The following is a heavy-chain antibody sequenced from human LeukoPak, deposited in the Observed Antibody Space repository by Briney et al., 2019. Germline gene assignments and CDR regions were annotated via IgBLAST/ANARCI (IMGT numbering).Heavy chain of an antibody. CDR1: GGSISSYF. Sequence: PSETLSLTCTISGGSISSYFWSWIRQPPGKGLEWIGYIYYTGSTNYNPSLKSRVIISLDTSKNQFSLKLSSVTAADTAVYYCARTLSRWDPFDYWGQGTLVTVSS. V-gene: IGHV4-59*01. D-gene: IGHD1-26*01. CDR2: IYYTGST. J-gene: IGHJ4*02. CDR3: ARTLSRWDPFDY.